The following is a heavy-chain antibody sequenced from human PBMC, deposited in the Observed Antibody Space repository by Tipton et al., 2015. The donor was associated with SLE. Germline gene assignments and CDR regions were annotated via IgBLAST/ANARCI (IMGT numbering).Heavy chain of an antibody. D-gene: IGHD3-16*02. J-gene: IGHJ4*02. V-gene: IGHV4-4*02. CDR1: GGSISSSNW. CDR3: ARGLAYDYVWGSYRQYYFDY. Sequence: TLSLTCAVSGGSISSSNWWSWVRQPPGKELEWIGEIYHSGSTNYNPSLKSRVTISVDTSKNQFSLKLSSVTAADTAVYYCARGLAYDYVWGSYRQYYFDYWGQGTLVTVSS. CDR2: IYHSGST.